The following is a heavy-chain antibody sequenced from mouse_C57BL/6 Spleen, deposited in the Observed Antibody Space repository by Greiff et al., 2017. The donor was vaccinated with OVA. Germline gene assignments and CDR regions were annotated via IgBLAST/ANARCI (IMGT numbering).Heavy chain of an antibody. J-gene: IGHJ4*01. D-gene: IGHD2-13*01. CDR1: GFSLTSYG. CDR3: ARDYYSDYDAMGC. V-gene: IGHV2-2*01. Sequence: VMLVESGPGLVQPSQSLSITCTVSGFSLTSYGVHWVRQSPGKGLEWLGVIWSGGGTDYNAAFISRLSISKDNSKSQVFFIMSSLQADDTAKYYCARDYYSDYDAMGCSGQGASVTASS. CDR2: IWSGGGT.